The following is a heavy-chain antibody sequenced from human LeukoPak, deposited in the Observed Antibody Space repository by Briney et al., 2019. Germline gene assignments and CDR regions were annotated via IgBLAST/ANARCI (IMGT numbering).Heavy chain of an antibody. CDR3: AKFYDILTGYFDY. CDR1: GFTFSSYG. D-gene: IGHD3-9*01. V-gene: IGHV3-33*06. CDR2: IWYDGSNK. Sequence: GGSLRLSCAASGFTFSSYGIHWVRQAPGKGLEWVALIWYDGSNKYYADSVKGRFTISRDNSKNTLYLQMNSLRGEDTAVYYCAKFYDILTGYFDYWGQGTLVTVSS. J-gene: IGHJ4*02.